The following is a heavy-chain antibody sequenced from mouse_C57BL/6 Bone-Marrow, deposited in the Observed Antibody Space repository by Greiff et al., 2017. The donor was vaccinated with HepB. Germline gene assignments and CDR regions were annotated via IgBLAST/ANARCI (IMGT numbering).Heavy chain of an antibody. Sequence: EVQLQQSGAELVKPGASVKLSCTASGFNIKDYYMHWVKQRTEQGLEWIGRIDPEDGETKSAPKFQGKATTTADTSSNTAYLQLSSLTSEDTAVYYGARDPFALRYAMDYWGQGTSVTVSS. J-gene: IGHJ4*01. CDR3: ARDPFALRYAMDY. D-gene: IGHD1-1*01. V-gene: IGHV14-2*01. CDR2: IDPEDGET. CDR1: GFNIKDYY.